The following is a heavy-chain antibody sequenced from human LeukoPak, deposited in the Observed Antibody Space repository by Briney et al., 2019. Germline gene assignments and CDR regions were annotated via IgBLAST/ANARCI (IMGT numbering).Heavy chain of an antibody. CDR1: GFTFSNYG. J-gene: IGHJ3*02. CDR3: ARDGINYYDSSGYPAFDI. V-gene: IGHV3-33*01. D-gene: IGHD3-22*01. CDR2: IWYDGSNK. Sequence: PGRSLRLTCAASGFTFSNYGMHWVRQAPGKGLEWVAVIWYDGSNKYYADSVKGRFTISRDNSKKTLYLQMNTLRAEDTAVYYCARDGINYYDSSGYPAFDIWGQGTMVTVSS.